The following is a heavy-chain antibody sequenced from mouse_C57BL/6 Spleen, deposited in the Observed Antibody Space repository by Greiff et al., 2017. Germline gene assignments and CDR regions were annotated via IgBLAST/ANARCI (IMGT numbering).Heavy chain of an antibody. CDR2: ISSGSSTI. Sequence: EVKVVESGGGLVKPGGSLKLSCAASGFTFSDYGMHWVRQAPEKGLEWVAYISSGSSTIYYADTVKGRFTISRDNAKNTLFLQMTSLRSEDTAMYYCARDYGSSGAYWGQGTLVTVSA. CDR1: GFTFSDYG. D-gene: IGHD1-1*01. J-gene: IGHJ3*01. V-gene: IGHV5-17*01. CDR3: ARDYGSSGAY.